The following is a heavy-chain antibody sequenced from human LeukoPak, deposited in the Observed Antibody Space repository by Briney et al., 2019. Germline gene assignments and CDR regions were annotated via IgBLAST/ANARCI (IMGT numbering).Heavy chain of an antibody. D-gene: IGHD3-9*01. CDR1: GGSISSSSYH. J-gene: IGHJ5*02. V-gene: IGHV4-39*07. CDR2: IYYSGST. CDR3: AAQKATYYDILTGYWNHNWFDP. Sequence: SETLSLTCTVSGGSISSSSYHWGWIRQPPGKGLEWIGSIYYSGSTYYNPSLKSRVTISVDTSKNQFSLKLSSVTAADTAVYYCAAQKATYYDILTGYWNHNWFDPWGQGTLVTVSS.